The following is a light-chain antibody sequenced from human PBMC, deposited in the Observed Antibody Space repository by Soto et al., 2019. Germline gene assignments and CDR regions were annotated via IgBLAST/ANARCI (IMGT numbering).Light chain of an antibody. CDR1: QTISSW. V-gene: IGKV1-5*03. CDR2: KAS. CDR3: QNIKSYSLA. J-gene: IGKJ1*01. Sequence: DIKMTQSPSTLSGSVGDRVTITCRASQTISSWLAWYQQKPGKAPKLLIYKASTLKSGVTSRFSGSGSGTEFTLTISSLHPDDFATYYFQNIKSYSLAFGQGTKVELK.